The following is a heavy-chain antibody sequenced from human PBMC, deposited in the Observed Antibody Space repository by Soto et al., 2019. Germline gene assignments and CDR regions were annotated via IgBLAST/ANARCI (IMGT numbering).Heavy chain of an antibody. CDR1: GFTFSSYA. CDR2: ISGSGGST. CDR3: AKDTIDLDRIGSSWYGIDY. J-gene: IGHJ4*02. Sequence: GGSLRLSCAASGFTFSSYAMSWVRQAPGKGLEWVSAISGSGGSTYYADSVKGRFTISRDNSKNTLYLQMNSLRAEDTAVYYCAKDTIDLDRIGSSWYGIDYWGQGTLVTVSS. V-gene: IGHV3-23*01. D-gene: IGHD6-13*01.